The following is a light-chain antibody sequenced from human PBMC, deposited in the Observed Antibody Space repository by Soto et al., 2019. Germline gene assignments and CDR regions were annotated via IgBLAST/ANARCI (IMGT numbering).Light chain of an antibody. CDR3: QQRTNWQYT. J-gene: IGKJ2*01. V-gene: IGKV3-11*01. CDR2: EAS. CDR1: QSVRNY. Sequence: EIVLTQSPATLSLSPGERATLSCRASQSVRNYLAWYQQKPGRAPRLLIYEASKRATGIPARFSGSGSGTDFTLTISSLEPEDFAFYYCQQRTNWQYTFGQGTKLEIK.